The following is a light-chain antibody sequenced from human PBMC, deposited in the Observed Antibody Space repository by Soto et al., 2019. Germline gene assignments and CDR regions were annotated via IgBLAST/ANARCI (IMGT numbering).Light chain of an antibody. CDR3: QQYNGYSRT. V-gene: IGKV1-5*01. CDR2: DVS. CDR1: QSIGDS. Sequence: DIQMTQSASTLSASVGDRFTITFRASQSIGDSLAWYQQKPGKAPYLLISDVSSLERGVPSRFSGSGSGTEFTLTISSMQPDDFATFYCQQYNGYSRTFGQGTKVDIK. J-gene: IGKJ1*01.